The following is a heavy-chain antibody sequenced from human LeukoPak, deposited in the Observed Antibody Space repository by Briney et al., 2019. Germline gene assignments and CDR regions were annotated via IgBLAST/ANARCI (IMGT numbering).Heavy chain of an antibody. CDR1: GFTFSNSA. V-gene: IGHV3-21*01. D-gene: IGHD3-9*01. J-gene: IGHJ4*02. CDR2: IDYDSSHI. Sequence: GGSLRLSCAASGFTFSNSAMNWVRLVPGKGLEWVSSIDYDSSHIYYAASVRGRFTISRDNARNSVYLQMNSLRVEDTAVYYCARDPLRYLRVGHYDYWGQGTLVAVSS. CDR3: ARDPLRYLRVGHYDY.